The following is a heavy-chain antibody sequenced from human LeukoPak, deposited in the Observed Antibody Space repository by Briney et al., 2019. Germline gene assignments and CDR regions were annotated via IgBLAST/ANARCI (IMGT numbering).Heavy chain of an antibody. CDR2: INHSGST. Sequence: GSLRLSCAASGFTFSSYAMSWIRQPPGKGLEWIGEINHSGSTNYNPSLKSRVTISVDTSKNQFSLKLSSVTAADTAVYYCARGYGVNYYYYGMDVWGQGTTVTVSS. CDR1: GFTFSSYA. V-gene: IGHV4-34*01. D-gene: IGHD3-10*01. J-gene: IGHJ6*02. CDR3: ARGYGVNYYYYGMDV.